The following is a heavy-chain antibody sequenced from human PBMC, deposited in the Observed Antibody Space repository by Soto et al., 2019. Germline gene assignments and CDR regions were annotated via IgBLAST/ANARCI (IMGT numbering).Heavy chain of an antibody. CDR1: GGSIISYY. CDR2: IYYSGST. Sequence: SETLSLTCTVSGGSIISYYWSWIRQPPGKGLEWIGYIYYSGSTNYNPSLKSRVTISVDTSKNQFSLKLSSVTAADTAVYYCARQHYDFWSGYYTSNWFDPWGQGTLVTVSS. V-gene: IGHV4-59*08. J-gene: IGHJ5*02. CDR3: ARQHYDFWSGYYTSNWFDP. D-gene: IGHD3-3*01.